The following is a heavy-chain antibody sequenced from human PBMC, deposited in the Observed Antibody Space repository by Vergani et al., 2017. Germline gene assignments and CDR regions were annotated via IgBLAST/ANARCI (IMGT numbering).Heavy chain of an antibody. CDR2: ISSDGGST. J-gene: IGHJ4*02. Sequence: EVQLLESGGGLVQPGGSLRLSCAASGFTFSTYAMTWVRQAPGKGLEWVSTISSDGGSTYYADSVKGRFTISRDKSKNTLSLQMNSLTAEDTAIYYCAGPQGTSAYYYGGFAYWGQGILVTVSS. CDR3: AGPQGTSAYYYGGFAY. D-gene: IGHD3-22*01. CDR1: GFTFSTYA. V-gene: IGHV3-23*01.